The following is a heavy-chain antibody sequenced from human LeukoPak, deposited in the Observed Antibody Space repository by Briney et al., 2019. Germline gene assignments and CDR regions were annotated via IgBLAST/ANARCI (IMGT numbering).Heavy chain of an antibody. CDR2: ISGSGGST. CDR1: GFTFSSYA. D-gene: IGHD3-3*01. Sequence: GGSLRLSCAASGFTFSSYAMSWVRQAPGKGLEWVSAISGSGGSTYYADSVKGRFTISRDNSKNTLYLQMNSLRAEDTAVYYCVGTNYDFWSGYYLPRFDYWGQGTLVTVSP. V-gene: IGHV3-23*01. CDR3: VGTNYDFWSGYYLPRFDY. J-gene: IGHJ4*02.